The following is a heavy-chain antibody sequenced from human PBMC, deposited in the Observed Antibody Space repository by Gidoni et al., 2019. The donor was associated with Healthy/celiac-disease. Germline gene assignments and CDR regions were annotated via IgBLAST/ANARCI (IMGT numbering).Heavy chain of an antibody. CDR3: AKDWLAREGGIAVAGTVYFQH. CDR2: ISWNSGSI. Sequence: EVQLVESGGGLVQHGRSLRLSCAAAGFPFDDHAMHWVRQAPGKGLEWVSGISWNSGSIGYADSGKGRFTISRDNAKNSLYLQMNSLRAEDTALYYCAKDWLAREGGIAVAGTVYFQHWGQGTLVTVSS. D-gene: IGHD6-19*01. CDR1: GFPFDDHA. J-gene: IGHJ1*01. V-gene: IGHV3-9*01.